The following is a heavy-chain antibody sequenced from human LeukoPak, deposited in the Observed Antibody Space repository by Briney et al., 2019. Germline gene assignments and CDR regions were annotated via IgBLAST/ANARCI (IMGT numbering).Heavy chain of an antibody. CDR2: INPSGGST. J-gene: IGHJ4*02. CDR3: AREKGPWIQLWSNTFDY. V-gene: IGHV1-46*03. Sequence: ASVKVSCKASGYTFTCYYMHWVRQAPGQGLEWMGIINPSGGSTSYAQKFQGRVTMTRDTSTSTVYMELSSLRSEDTAVYYCAREKGPWIQLWSNTFDYWGQGTLVTVSS. CDR1: GYTFTCYY. D-gene: IGHD5-18*01.